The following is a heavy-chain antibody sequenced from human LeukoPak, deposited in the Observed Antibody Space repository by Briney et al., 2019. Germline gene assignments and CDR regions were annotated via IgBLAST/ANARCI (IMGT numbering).Heavy chain of an antibody. D-gene: IGHD6-6*01. CDR3: ARDRTSSSPTPFYYYYGMDV. CDR2: IWYDGSNK. Sequence: GGSLRLSCAASGFTFSSYGMHWVRQAPGKGLEWVAVIWYDGSNKYYADSVKGRFTISRDNSKNTLYLQMNSLRAEDTAVYYCARDRTSSSPTPFYYYYGMDVWGQGTTVTVSS. V-gene: IGHV3-33*01. CDR1: GFTFSSYG. J-gene: IGHJ6*02.